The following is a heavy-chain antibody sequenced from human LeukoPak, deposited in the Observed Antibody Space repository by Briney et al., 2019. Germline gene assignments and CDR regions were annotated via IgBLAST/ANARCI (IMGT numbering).Heavy chain of an antibody. CDR1: GFTFSSYS. CDR2: ISSSSSTI. Sequence: PGGSLRLSCAASGFTFSSYSMNWVRQAPGKGLEWVSYISSSSSTIYYADSVKGRFTISRDNAKNSLYLQMNSLRAEDTAVYYCARDYYDSSGYFDAFDIWGQGTMVTVSS. V-gene: IGHV3-48*04. J-gene: IGHJ3*02. D-gene: IGHD3-22*01. CDR3: ARDYYDSSGYFDAFDI.